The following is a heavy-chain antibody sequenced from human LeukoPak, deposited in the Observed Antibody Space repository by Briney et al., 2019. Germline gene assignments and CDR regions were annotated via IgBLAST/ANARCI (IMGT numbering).Heavy chain of an antibody. J-gene: IGHJ4*02. V-gene: IGHV3-23*01. Sequence: PGGSLSLSGAASGFTFSSYAMTWLRQAPGKGLNWVSGISGSGLTTNYADSVKGRFTIFRDNSKNTLFLEMSSLRADDTAVYYCAKDSSYGSGNYYNDHWGQGTLVTVSS. D-gene: IGHD3-10*01. CDR3: AKDSSYGSGNYYNDH. CDR1: GFTFSSYA. CDR2: ISGSGLTT.